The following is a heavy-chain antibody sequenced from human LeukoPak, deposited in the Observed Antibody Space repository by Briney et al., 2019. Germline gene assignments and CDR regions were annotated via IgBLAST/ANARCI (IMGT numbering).Heavy chain of an antibody. CDR1: GFTFSNYW. Sequence: GGSLRLFCAASGFTFSNYWLTWVRQAPGQGLEWVANIKQDGSEKHYVDSEKGRFTISRDNAKNSLYLHMNSLRAEDTAVYYCARDRQIAYWGQGTLVTVSS. V-gene: IGHV3-7*01. CDR2: IKQDGSEK. J-gene: IGHJ4*02. CDR3: ARDRQIAY.